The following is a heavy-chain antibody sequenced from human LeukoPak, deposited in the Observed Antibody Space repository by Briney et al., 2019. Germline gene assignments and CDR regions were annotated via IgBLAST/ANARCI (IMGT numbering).Heavy chain of an antibody. D-gene: IGHD3-10*01. V-gene: IGHV4-34*01. CDR2: INHSGST. CDR1: GGSLSGYY. J-gene: IGHJ3*02. Sequence: SETLSLTCAVYGGSLSGYYWTWIRQPPGKGLEWIGEINHSGSTNYNPSLKSPITISVDTSKNQISLKLSSVTAADTAMYYCARSGRGVGYAFDIWGQGTMVTVSS. CDR3: ARSGRGVGYAFDI.